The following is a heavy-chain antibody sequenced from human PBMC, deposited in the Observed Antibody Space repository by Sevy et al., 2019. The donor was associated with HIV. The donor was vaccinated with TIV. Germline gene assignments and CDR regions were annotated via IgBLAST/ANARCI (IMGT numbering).Heavy chain of an antibody. CDR2: LSFGGGEI. Sequence: GGSLRLSCAASGFTFSKYSMSWVRQPPRKGLEWVSTLSFGGGEINYADAVKGRFTISRDNSKSSVYLQMNNLRPEDKAVYYCAREGCTKPHDYWGQGTLVTVSS. CDR1: GFTFSKYS. D-gene: IGHD2-8*01. CDR3: AREGCTKPHDY. V-gene: IGHV3-23*01. J-gene: IGHJ4*02.